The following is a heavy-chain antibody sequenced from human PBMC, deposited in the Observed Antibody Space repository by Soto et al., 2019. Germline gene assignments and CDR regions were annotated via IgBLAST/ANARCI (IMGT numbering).Heavy chain of an antibody. CDR2: INHSGST. CDR1: GGSFSGYY. J-gene: IGHJ4*02. CDR3: ARGRSSSTFDY. V-gene: IGHV4-34*01. D-gene: IGHD6-13*01. Sequence: QVQLQQWGAGLLKPSETLSLTCAVYGGSFSGYYWSWNRQPPGKGLEWIGEINHSGSTNYNPSLKSRVTISVDTSKNQFSLKLSSVTAADTAVYYCARGRSSSTFDYWGQGTLVTVSS.